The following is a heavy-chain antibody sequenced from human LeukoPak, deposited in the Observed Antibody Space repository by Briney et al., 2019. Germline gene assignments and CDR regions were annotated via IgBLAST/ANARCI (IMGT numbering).Heavy chain of an antibody. CDR1: GFSFSSYE. CDR3: ARSLGPTRPFDY. CDR2: ISSRGNTI. V-gene: IGHV3-48*03. D-gene: IGHD5-24*01. J-gene: IGHJ4*02. Sequence: PGGSLRLSCAASGFSFSSYEMNWVRQAPGKGLEWLSYISSRGNTIYYAESVKGRFTISRDNAKISLYLQMNGLRVEDTAIYYCARSLGPTRPFDYWGQGTLLIVSS.